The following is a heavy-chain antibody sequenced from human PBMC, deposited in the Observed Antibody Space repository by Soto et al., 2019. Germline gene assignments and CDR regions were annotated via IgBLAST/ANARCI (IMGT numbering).Heavy chain of an antibody. CDR1: GFTFSSYD. Sequence: EVRLAESGGGMVQPGGSLRLSCVASGFTFSSYDMHWVRQAPGKGLEYVSSISSNGGTTYYGNSVKGRFTISRDNSKNTLYLQMGSLRAEDMAVYYCVRRVSGNYDYWGQGTLATVSS. J-gene: IGHJ4*02. CDR2: ISSNGGTT. D-gene: IGHD1-7*01. V-gene: IGHV3-64*01. CDR3: VRRVSGNYDY.